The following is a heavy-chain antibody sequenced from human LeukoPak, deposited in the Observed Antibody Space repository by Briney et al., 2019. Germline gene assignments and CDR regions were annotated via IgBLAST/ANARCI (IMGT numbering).Heavy chain of an antibody. CDR2: IKQDGSEK. V-gene: IGHV3-7*01. Sequence: GGSLRLSCAASGFTFSSYWMGWVRQAPGKGLEWVANIKQDGSEKYYVDSVKGRFTISRDNAKKSLFLQMNSLRAEDTAVYYCARTGDYGSGRYFRPFDYWGQGTLVTVSS. CDR3: ARTGDYGSGRYFRPFDY. J-gene: IGHJ4*02. CDR1: GFTFSSYW. D-gene: IGHD3-10*01.